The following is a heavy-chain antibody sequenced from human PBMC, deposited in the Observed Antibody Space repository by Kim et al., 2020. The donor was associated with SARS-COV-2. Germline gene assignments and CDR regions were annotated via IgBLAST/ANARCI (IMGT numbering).Heavy chain of an antibody. V-gene: IGHV3-15*01. J-gene: IGHJ4*02. Sequence: GGSLRLSCAASGFTFSNAWMSWVRQAPGKGLEWVGRIKSKTDGGTTDYAAPVKGRFTISRDDSKNTLYLQMNSLKTEDTAVYYCTTAPPPTNVRPDYWGQGTLVTVSS. CDR3: TTAPPPTNVRPDY. CDR2: IKSKTDGGTT. D-gene: IGHD2-2*01. CDR1: GFTFSNAW.